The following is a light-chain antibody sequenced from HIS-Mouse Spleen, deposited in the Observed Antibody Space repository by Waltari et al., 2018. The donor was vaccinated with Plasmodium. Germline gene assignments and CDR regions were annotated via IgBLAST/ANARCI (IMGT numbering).Light chain of an antibody. J-gene: IGLJ1*01. CDR2: DSS. Sequence: QSALTQPRSVSGSPGQSVTISCTGTSSDVGGYNYVSWSQQHPGKAPKPMIYDSSKPASGVPDSCSGSKSGNTASLTISGLQSEDEADYYCCSYAGSYTYVYGTGTKVTVL. V-gene: IGLV2-11*01. CDR1: SSDVGGYNY. CDR3: CSYAGSYTYV.